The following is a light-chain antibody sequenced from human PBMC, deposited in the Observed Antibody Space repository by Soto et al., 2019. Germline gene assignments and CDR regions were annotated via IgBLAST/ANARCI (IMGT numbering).Light chain of an antibody. CDR2: WAS. CDR3: QQYYSTPPWT. Sequence: DIVMTQSPDSLAVSLGERATINCKSSQSVLYSSNNKNYLAWYQQKPGQPPKLLIYWASTRESGVPDRFSGSGSGTDFTLTISSLQAEDVPVYYCQQYYSTPPWTFGHGTKVEIK. CDR1: QSVLYSSNNKNY. V-gene: IGKV4-1*01. J-gene: IGKJ1*01.